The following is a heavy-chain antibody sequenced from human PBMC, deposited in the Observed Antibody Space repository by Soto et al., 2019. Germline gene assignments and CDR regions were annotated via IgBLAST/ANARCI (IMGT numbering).Heavy chain of an antibody. CDR2: IIPIFGTA. CDR3: ASTSSGSSWLRQAYYFDY. J-gene: IGHJ4*02. CDR1: GGTFSSYA. V-gene: IGHV1-69*01. D-gene: IGHD6-13*01. Sequence: QVQLVQSGAEVKKPGSSVKVSCKASGGTFSSYAISWVRQAPGQGLEWMGGIIPIFGTANYAQKFQGRVTITADETTSTAYMELSSLRSEDTAVYYFASTSSGSSWLRQAYYFDYWCQGTLVTVSS.